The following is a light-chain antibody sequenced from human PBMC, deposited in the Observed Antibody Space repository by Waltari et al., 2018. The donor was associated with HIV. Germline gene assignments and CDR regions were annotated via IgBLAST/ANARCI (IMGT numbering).Light chain of an antibody. Sequence: DIQTTLSSPSLSPAVGDSVAIPVRASQGISSWLAWYQQKPGKAPKSLIYKASSLLSGVPSRFSGSGSGTDFTLTISSLQPEDFATYYCQQYNSLPHTFGQGTKLEIK. CDR1: QGISSW. V-gene: IGKV1D-16*01. J-gene: IGKJ2*01. CDR2: KAS. CDR3: QQYNSLPHT.